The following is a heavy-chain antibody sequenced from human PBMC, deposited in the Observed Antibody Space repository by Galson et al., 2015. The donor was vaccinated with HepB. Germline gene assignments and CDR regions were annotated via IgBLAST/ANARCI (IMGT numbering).Heavy chain of an antibody. V-gene: IGHV4-4*02. D-gene: IGHD3-9*01. CDR2: IYHSGST. J-gene: IGHJ6*02. Sequence: SETLSLTCAVSGGSISSSNWWSWVRQPPGKGLEWIGEIYHSGSTNYNPSLKSRVTISVDKSKNQFSLKLSSVTAADTAVYYCARGLYDILTGYYYYYGMDVWGQGTTVTVSS. CDR3: ARGLYDILTGYYYYYGMDV. CDR1: GGSISSSNW.